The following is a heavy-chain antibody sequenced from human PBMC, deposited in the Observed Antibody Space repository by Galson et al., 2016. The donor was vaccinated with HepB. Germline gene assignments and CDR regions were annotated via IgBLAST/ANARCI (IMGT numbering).Heavy chain of an antibody. D-gene: IGHD3/OR15-3a*01. Sequence: VKVSCKASGYSFSSYAFHWVRQAPGQRLEWLGWINAGEGNTEYSQKFQGRVSFTSDTSATTVYMELSRLRQEDTAVYFCATVIIDFSTGSSSKSAFETWGQGTRLTVSS. CDR2: INAGEGNT. V-gene: IGHV1-3*01. CDR1: GYSFSSYA. J-gene: IGHJ3*02. CDR3: ATVIIDFSTGSSSKSAFET.